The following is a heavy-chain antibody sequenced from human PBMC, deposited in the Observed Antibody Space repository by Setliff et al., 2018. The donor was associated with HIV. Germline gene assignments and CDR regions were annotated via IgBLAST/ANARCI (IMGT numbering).Heavy chain of an antibody. CDR2: IWYDANNK. D-gene: IGHD4-4*01. CDR1: GFTFSNYG. Sequence: GGSLRLSCAASGFTFSNYGMHWVRQAPGKGLEWVAVIWYDANNKYYADSVKGRFTISRDNSKNTLYLQMNSLRAEDTAVYHCAREIRAGNYPPYSYYFYMDVWGKGTTVTVSS. V-gene: IGHV3-33*01. J-gene: IGHJ6*03. CDR3: AREIRAGNYPPYSYYFYMDV.